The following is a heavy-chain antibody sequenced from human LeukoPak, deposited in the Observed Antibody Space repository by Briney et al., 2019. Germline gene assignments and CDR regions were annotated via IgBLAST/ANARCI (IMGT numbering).Heavy chain of an antibody. CDR3: ARALNYGGNSGLGY. CDR2: ISGSGGST. Sequence: GRSLRLSCAASEFTFNTYAMNWVRQAPGKGLEWVSAISGSGGSTYYADSVKGRFTISRDNAKNSLYLQMNSLRAEDTAVYYCARALNYGGNSGLGYWGQGTLVTVSS. D-gene: IGHD4-23*01. CDR1: EFTFNTYA. V-gene: IGHV3-23*01. J-gene: IGHJ4*02.